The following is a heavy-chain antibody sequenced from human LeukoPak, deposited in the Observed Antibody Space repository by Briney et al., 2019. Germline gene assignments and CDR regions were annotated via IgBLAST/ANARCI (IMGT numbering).Heavy chain of an antibody. CDR3: ARVKTETSGWYQFDY. Sequence: GGSLRLSCAASGFSVSKIYMSWVRRAAGKGLEWASLISVVGDTYYADSVKGRFTISRDNTENTLYLQMNSLRVEDTAVYYCARVKTETSGWYQFDYWGQGTLVTVSS. CDR1: GFSVSKIY. CDR2: ISVVGDT. D-gene: IGHD6-19*01. V-gene: IGHV3-53*05. J-gene: IGHJ4*02.